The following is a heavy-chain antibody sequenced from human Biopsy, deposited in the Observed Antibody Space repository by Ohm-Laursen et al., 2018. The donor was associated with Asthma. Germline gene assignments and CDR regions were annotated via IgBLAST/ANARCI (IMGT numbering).Heavy chain of an antibody. D-gene: IGHD1-26*01. CDR3: AKGGTYTTDRYAY. CDR1: GFTFSRYA. CDR2: ISSSGAST. V-gene: IGHV3-23*01. J-gene: IGHJ4*02. Sequence: SLRLSCAASGFTFSRYAMSWVRQAPGKGLEWVSSISSSGASTYYADSVKGRFTISRDNSKNTLYLQMSSLRADDTAVYYCAKGGTYTTDRYAYWGQGSLVTVSS.